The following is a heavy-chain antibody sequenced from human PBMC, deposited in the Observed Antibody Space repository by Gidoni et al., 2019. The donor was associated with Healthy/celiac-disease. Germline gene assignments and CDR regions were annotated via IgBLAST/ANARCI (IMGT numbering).Heavy chain of an antibody. CDR1: GYTFTGYY. D-gene: IGHD3-3*01. CDR3: ARSPFYYDLWSGYYGGSEFDY. V-gene: IGHV1-2*04. CDR2: INPNSGGT. J-gene: IGHJ4*02. Sequence: QVQLVQSGAEVKKPGASVKVYCTASGYTFTGYYMHWVRQAPGQRLEWMGWINPNSGGTNYAQKFQVWVTMTRDTSISTAYMELSRLRSDDTAVYYCARSPFYYDLWSGYYGGSEFDYWVQGTLVTVSS.